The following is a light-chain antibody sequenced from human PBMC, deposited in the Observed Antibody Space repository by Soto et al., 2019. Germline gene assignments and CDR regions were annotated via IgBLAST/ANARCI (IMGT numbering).Light chain of an antibody. CDR2: DDN. CDR1: SIGSKS. J-gene: IGLJ3*02. V-gene: IGLV3-21*02. CDR3: QVWDNSGDQWV. Sequence: SYELTQPPSVSVAPGQTARITCGGKSIGSKSVHWYQQKPGQAPVLVVHDDNDRPSGIPERFSGSNSGNTATLTISRVEAGDEADFYCQVWDNSGDQWVFGGGTKLTVL.